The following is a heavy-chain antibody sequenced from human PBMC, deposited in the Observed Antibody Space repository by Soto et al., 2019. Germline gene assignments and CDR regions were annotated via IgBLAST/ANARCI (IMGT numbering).Heavy chain of an antibody. CDR1: GFTVSSKY. Sequence: EVQLVESGGGLVQPGGSLRLSCAASGFTVSSKYMTWVRQAPGKGLEWVALIQSGGTTYYAAYVKGRCTISRDTSENTLHLQMDSLRVEDTAVYYCARDDVLCDGGRCYGIPVDVWGKGTTVTVSS. D-gene: IGHD2-15*01. CDR2: IQSGGTT. V-gene: IGHV3-66*01. J-gene: IGHJ6*04. CDR3: ARDDVLCDGGRCYGIPVDV.